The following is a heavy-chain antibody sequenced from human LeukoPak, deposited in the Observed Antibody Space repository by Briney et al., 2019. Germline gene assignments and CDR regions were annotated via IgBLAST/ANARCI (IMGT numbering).Heavy chain of an antibody. D-gene: IGHD4-17*01. CDR2: IYHSGST. CDR1: GGSISSSSYY. CDR3: ARASVTQFDY. Sequence: SETLSLTCTVSGGSISSSSYYWGWIRQPPGKGLEWIGSIYHSGSTYYNPSLKSRVTISVDTSKNQFSLKLSSVTAADTAVYYCARASVTQFDYWGQGTLVTVSS. J-gene: IGHJ4*02. V-gene: IGHV4-39*07.